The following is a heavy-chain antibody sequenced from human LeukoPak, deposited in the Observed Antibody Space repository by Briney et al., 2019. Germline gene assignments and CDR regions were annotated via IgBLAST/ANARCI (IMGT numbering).Heavy chain of an antibody. Sequence: SETLSLTCTVSGGSISSYYWSWIRQPPGRGLEWIGYIYYSGSINYNPSLKSRVTISVDTSKNQFSLKLSSVTAADTAVYYCARDSSGWYGENYYYYYMDVWGKGTTVTVSS. V-gene: IGHV4-59*01. CDR3: ARDSSGWYGENYYYYYMDV. D-gene: IGHD6-19*01. J-gene: IGHJ6*03. CDR2: IYYSGSI. CDR1: GGSISSYY.